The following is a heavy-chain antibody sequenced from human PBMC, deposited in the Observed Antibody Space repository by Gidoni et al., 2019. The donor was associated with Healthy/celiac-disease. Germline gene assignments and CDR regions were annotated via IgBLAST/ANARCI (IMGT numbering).Heavy chain of an antibody. J-gene: IGHJ5*02. Sequence: QVTLKESGPVLVKPTETLPLTCTVSGFSLSNARMGVSWIRQPPGKALEWLAHIFSNDEKSYSTSLKSRLTISKDTSKSQVVLTMTNMDPVDTATYYCARIVSVITTSWFDPWGQGTLVTVSS. CDR1: GFSLSNARMG. CDR2: IFSNDEK. CDR3: ARIVSVITTSWFDP. D-gene: IGHD3-22*01. V-gene: IGHV2-26*01.